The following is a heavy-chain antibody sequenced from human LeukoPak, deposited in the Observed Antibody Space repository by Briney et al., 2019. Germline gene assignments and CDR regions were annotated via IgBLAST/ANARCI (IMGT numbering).Heavy chain of an antibody. D-gene: IGHD2-2*01. J-gene: IGHJ4*02. CDR1: GFSFSTSS. V-gene: IGHV3-48*01. CDR2: IRGSSTTI. CDR3: ARDARSHCGTDACYGPYFDY. Sequence: GGSLRLSCAPSGFSFSTSSMSWVRQTPGKWLEWISYIRGSSTTIYYADSVKGRFTISRDNAGNSLYLQMNDLRAEDTGVYFCARDARSHCGTDACYGPYFDYWGQGSLVTVSS.